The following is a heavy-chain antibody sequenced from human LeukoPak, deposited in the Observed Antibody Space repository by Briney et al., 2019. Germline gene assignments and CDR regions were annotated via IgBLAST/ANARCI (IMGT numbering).Heavy chain of an antibody. J-gene: IGHJ4*02. CDR1: GFTFSGYC. Sequence: GRSLRLSCAPSGFTFSGYCMRWVRQAPGELLEWVAFIRSDESNKYYADSVMSRFTISRNISKNRRNLQLNSLRAEGRAVYYCAKDPMTSVTTSAYWGQGTLVTASS. D-gene: IGHD4-17*01. CDR2: IRSDESNK. CDR3: AKDPMTSVTTSAY. V-gene: IGHV3-30*02.